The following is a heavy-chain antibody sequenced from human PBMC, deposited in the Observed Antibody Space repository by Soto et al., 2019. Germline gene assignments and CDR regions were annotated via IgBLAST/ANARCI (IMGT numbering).Heavy chain of an antibody. CDR1: GNTHTIYF. D-gene: IGHD3-10*01. V-gene: IGHV1-2*02. J-gene: IGHJ4*02. CDR2: INPVSGGA. CDR3: ARGGSYYAQ. Sequence: ASVKVSCKASGNTHTIYFIHWLRQAPGQGLEWMGWINPVSGGANYAPRFQGRVSMTRDRSSATAFMDLSGLRTDDTAVYYCARGGSYYAQWGQGTLVTVSS.